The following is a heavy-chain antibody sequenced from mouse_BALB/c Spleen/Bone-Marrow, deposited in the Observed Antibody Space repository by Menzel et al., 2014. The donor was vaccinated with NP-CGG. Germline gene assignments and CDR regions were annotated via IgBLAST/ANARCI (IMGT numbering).Heavy chain of an antibody. J-gene: IGHJ2*01. CDR1: GYAFSSYW. V-gene: IGHV1-80*01. D-gene: IGHD2-1*01. CDR2: IYPGDGDT. Sequence: VQGVESGAELVRPGSSVKISCKASGYAFSSYWMNWVKQRPGQGLGWVGQIYPGDGDTNYSGKFKGKATLTADESSSTAYMQLSSLTSEDSAVYFCAFGNYDFDYWGQGTTLTVSS. CDR3: AFGNYDFDY.